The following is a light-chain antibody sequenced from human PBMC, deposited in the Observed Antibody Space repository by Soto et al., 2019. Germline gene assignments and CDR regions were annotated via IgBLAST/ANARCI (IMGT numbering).Light chain of an antibody. CDR3: QQYNNWPPLT. V-gene: IGKV3-15*01. Sequence: EIVLTQSPGTLSLSPGERATLSCRASQSVSSNLAWYQQKPGQATRLVIYGASTRATGVPARFSGSGSGADFTLTISSLQSEDFAVYYCQQYNNWPPLTFGGGTKVDIK. J-gene: IGKJ4*01. CDR1: QSVSSN. CDR2: GAS.